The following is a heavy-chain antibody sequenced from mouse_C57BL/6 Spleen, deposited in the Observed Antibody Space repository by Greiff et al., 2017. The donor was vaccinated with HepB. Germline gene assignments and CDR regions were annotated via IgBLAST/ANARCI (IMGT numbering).Heavy chain of an antibody. Sequence: VQLQQSGAELVRPGTSVKVSCKASGYAFTNYLIEWVKQRPGQGLEWIGVINPGSGGTNYNEKFKGKATLTADKSSSTAYMQLSSLTSEDSAVYFCARNGDSSGYYFDYWGQGTTLTVSS. CDR2: INPGSGGT. D-gene: IGHD3-2*02. V-gene: IGHV1-54*01. J-gene: IGHJ2*01. CDR1: GYAFTNYL. CDR3: ARNGDSSGYYFDY.